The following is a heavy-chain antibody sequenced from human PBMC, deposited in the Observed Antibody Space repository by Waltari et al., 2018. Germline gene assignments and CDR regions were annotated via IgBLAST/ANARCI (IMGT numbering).Heavy chain of an antibody. CDR3: ARVAASGYYYYGMDV. CDR1: GYSISSGYY. J-gene: IGHJ6*02. V-gene: IGHV4-38-2*01. Sequence: QVQLQESGPGLVTPSEPLSLTCAVSGYSISSGYYWGWLRQPPGKGLEWIGSIYHSGSTYYNPSLKSRVTISVDTSKNQFSLKLSSVTAADTAVYYCARVAASGYYYYGMDVWGQGTTVTVSS. CDR2: IYHSGST. D-gene: IGHD6-19*01.